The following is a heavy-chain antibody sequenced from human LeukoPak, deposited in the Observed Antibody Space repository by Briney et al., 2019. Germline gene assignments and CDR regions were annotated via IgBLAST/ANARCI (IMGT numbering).Heavy chain of an antibody. CDR3: AREDFGVDY. V-gene: IGHV3-74*01. D-gene: IGHD3-10*01. CDR1: GFTFNSYY. CDR2: INRDGSDT. J-gene: IGHJ4*02. Sequence: PGGSLRLSCAASGFTFNSYYMNWVRQAPGKGLVWVSRINRDGSDTIYADSVKGRLTISRDNAKNTLFLQMNSLRAEDTAVYYCAREDFGVDYWGQGTLVTVSS.